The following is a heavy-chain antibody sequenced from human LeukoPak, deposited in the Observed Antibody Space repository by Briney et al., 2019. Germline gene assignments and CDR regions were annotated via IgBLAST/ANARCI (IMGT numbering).Heavy chain of an antibody. Sequence: SETLSLTCTVSGGSISSYYWSWIRQPAGKGLEWVGRIYTSGSTNYNPSLKSRVTMSVDTSKNQFSLKLSSVTAADTAVYYCARDLTTVTTNWFDPWGQGTLVTVSS. CDR3: ARDLTTVTTNWFDP. J-gene: IGHJ5*02. D-gene: IGHD4-17*01. V-gene: IGHV4-4*07. CDR2: IYTSGST. CDR1: GGSISSYY.